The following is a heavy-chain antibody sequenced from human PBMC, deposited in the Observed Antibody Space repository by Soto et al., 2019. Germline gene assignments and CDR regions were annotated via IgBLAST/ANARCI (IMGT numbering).Heavy chain of an antibody. Sequence: QVQLEQSGAEVKKPGSSVKVSCKASGGTFRTSAISWVRQAPGQGLEWMGGIMPIFRTPDYAQKFQGRVIITADEFTGTAYMELSGLRSDDTAVYYCARDKDRPQLGGNYYYILDVWGQGTTITVSS. CDR3: ARDKDRPQLGGNYYYILDV. CDR1: GGTFRTSA. J-gene: IGHJ6*02. D-gene: IGHD3-3*02. V-gene: IGHV1-69*12. CDR2: IMPIFRTP.